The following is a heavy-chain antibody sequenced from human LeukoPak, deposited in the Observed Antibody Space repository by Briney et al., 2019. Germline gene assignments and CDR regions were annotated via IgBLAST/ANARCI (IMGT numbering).Heavy chain of an antibody. D-gene: IGHD3-22*01. CDR3: ARRRYYDGSGYLE. CDR1: GDSVSRSDSY. J-gene: IGHJ1*01. Sequence: SETLSLTCSVSGDSVSRSDSYWDWIRQPPGKGLEWIGTIYYSGRTYYSPSLKSRVTMSVDPSNNQFSLNLRSVTAADTALYYYARRRYYDGSGYLEWGQGTLLSVSS. CDR2: IYYSGRT. V-gene: IGHV4-39*01.